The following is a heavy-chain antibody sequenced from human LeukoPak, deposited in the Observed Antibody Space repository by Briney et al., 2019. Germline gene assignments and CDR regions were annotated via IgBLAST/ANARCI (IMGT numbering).Heavy chain of an antibody. CDR1: GYTFTRYY. Sequence: ASVKVSCKAFGYTFTRYYMHWVRQAPGQGPEWMGVISPSGGSTTYAQKFQGRVTLTRDMSTSTDYLELSSLRSEDTAVYYCARIWGMYYYGSGTPNWFDPWGQGTLVTVSS. V-gene: IGHV1-46*01. J-gene: IGHJ5*02. CDR3: ARIWGMYYYGSGTPNWFDP. CDR2: ISPSGGST. D-gene: IGHD3-10*01.